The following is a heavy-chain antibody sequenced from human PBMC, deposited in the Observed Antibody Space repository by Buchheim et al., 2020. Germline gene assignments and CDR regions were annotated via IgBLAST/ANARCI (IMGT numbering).Heavy chain of an antibody. V-gene: IGHV3-30-3*01. CDR3: ARVISSTSWQVYYYYYMDV. J-gene: IGHJ6*03. CDR1: GFTFSSYA. D-gene: IGHD2-2*01. Sequence: VQLVESGGGLVQPGGSLRLSCAASGFTFSSYAMHWVRQAPGKGLEWVAVISYDGSNKYYADSVKGRFTISRDNSKITLYLQMNSLRAEDTAVYYCARVISSTSWQVYYYYYMDVWGKGTT. CDR2: ISYDGSNK.